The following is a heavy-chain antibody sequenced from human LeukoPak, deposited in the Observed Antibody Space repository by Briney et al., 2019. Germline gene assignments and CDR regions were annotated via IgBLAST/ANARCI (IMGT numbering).Heavy chain of an antibody. J-gene: IGHJ3*02. D-gene: IGHD1-14*01. CDR3: ARGAMTGAFDI. CDR2: ISSSSSTI. V-gene: IGHV3-48*01. Sequence: GGSLRLSCAASGFTFSSYSMNWVRQAPGKGLEWVSYISSSSSTIYYADSVKGRFTISRDNAKNSLYLQMNSLRAEDTAVYYCARGAMTGAFDIWGQGTMVTVSS. CDR1: GFTFSSYS.